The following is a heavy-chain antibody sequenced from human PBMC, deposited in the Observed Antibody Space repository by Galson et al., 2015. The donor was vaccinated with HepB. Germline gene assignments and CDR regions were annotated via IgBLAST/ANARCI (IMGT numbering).Heavy chain of an antibody. CDR1: GYTFTSYG. V-gene: IGHV1-18*04. D-gene: IGHD3-22*01. Sequence: SVKVSCKASGYTFTSYGISWVRQAPGQGLEWMGWISAYNGNTNYAQKLQGRVTMTTDTSTSTAYMELKSLRSDDTAVYYCARAHYYDSSGYSFPGSRKRRGPEYFQHWGQGTLVTVSS. J-gene: IGHJ1*01. CDR2: ISAYNGNT. CDR3: ARAHYYDSSGYSFPGSRKRRGPEYFQH.